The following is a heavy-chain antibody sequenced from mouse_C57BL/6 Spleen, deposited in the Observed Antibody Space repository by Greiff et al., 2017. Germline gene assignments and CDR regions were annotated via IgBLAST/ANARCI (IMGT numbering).Heavy chain of an antibody. D-gene: IGHD2-2*01. CDR3: AKVTTDPYYYAMDY. Sequence: QVQLQQSGPGLVAPSQSLSITCTVSGFSLTSYAISWVRQPPGKGLEWLGVIWTGGGTNYNSALKSRLSISKDNSKSQVFLKMNSLQTDDTARYYCAKVTTDPYYYAMDYWGQGTSVTVSS. CDR1: GFSLTSYA. J-gene: IGHJ4*01. CDR2: IWTGGGT. V-gene: IGHV2-9-1*01.